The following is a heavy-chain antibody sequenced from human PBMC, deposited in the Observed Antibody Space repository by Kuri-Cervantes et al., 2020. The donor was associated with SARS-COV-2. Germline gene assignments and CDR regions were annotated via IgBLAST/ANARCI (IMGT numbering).Heavy chain of an antibody. V-gene: IGHV3-30*18. Sequence: GESLKISCAASGFTFGSYEMNWVRQAPGKGLEWVATISYDGSNQYYGDSVKGRFTFSRDNSKNRMYLQMDSLRSEDTAVYYCAKVGGHREYFQNWGQGTLVTVSS. CDR1: GFTFGSYE. CDR3: AKVGGHREYFQN. D-gene: IGHD3-16*01. CDR2: ISYDGSNQ. J-gene: IGHJ1*01.